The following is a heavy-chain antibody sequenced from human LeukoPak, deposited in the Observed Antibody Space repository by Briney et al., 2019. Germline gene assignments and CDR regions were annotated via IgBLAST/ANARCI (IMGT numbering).Heavy chain of an antibody. Sequence: PGGSLRLSCAASGFTFSSYAMSWVRQAPGKGLEWVSAISGSGGSTYYADSVKGRFPISRDNSKNTLYLQMNSLRAEDTAVYYCAAGGTTTVTTLDYWGQGTLVTVSS. V-gene: IGHV3-23*01. CDR1: GFTFSSYA. D-gene: IGHD4-17*01. CDR3: AAGGTTTVTTLDY. CDR2: ISGSGGST. J-gene: IGHJ4*02.